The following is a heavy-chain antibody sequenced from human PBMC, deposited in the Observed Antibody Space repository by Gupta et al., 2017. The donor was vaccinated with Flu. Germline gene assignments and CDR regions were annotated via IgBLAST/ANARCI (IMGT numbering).Heavy chain of an antibody. CDR3: ANHGGVWHTNWFDP. CDR2: ISGSGSST. V-gene: IGHV3-23*01. D-gene: IGHD2-8*02. Sequence: EVQLLESGGGLVQPGGSLRLSCAASGFTFSSYAMSWVRQAPGKGLEWVSAISGSGSSTYYADSVKGRFTISRDNSKNTLYLQMNSLRAEDTAVYYCANHGGVWHTNWFDPWGQGTLVTVSS. J-gene: IGHJ5*02. CDR1: GFTFSSYA.